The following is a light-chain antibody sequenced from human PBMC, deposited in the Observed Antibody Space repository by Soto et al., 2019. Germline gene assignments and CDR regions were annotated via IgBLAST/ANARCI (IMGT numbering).Light chain of an antibody. CDR3: QQYNNWPRT. V-gene: IGKV1-5*01. CDR1: QSISSW. Sequence: DIEMTKTPSTPSASVGSRLVITCRASQSISSWLACYQQKPGKAPKLLIYDASSLESGVPSRFSGCVSGTEFTLTISSLQSEDFAVYYCQQYNNWPRTCGQGTKVDIK. J-gene: IGKJ1*01. CDR2: DAS.